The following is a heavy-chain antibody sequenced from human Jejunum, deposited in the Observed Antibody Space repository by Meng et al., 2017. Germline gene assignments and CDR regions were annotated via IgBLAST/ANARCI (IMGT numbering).Heavy chain of an antibody. V-gene: IGHV4-61*01. CDR3: TGGPDSAKSGY. J-gene: IGHJ4*02. CDR2: FHHSGSA. Sequence: QVHPQPSGPGLVRPSETLSLTCNVSGVSVHSGFYYWNWVRQPPGKGLEFIGSFHHSGSAHYNASLEGRVTMSLDTSKNQFSLRLTSVTAADSALYYCTGGPDSAKSGYWGQGTLVTVSS. D-gene: IGHD1-14*01. CDR1: GVSVHSGFYY.